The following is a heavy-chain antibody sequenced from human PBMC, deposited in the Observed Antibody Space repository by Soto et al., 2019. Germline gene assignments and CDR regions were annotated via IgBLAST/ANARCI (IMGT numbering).Heavy chain of an antibody. D-gene: IGHD3-16*02. Sequence: GGSLRLSCAASGFTFSSYSMNWVRQAPGKGLEWVSSISSSSSYIYYADSVKGRFTISRDNAKNSLYLQMNSLRAEDTAVYYCARDGYMITFGGVIIMEAFDIWGQGTMVTVSS. CDR1: GFTFSSYS. CDR3: ARDGYMITFGGVIIMEAFDI. V-gene: IGHV3-21*01. CDR2: ISSSSSYI. J-gene: IGHJ3*02.